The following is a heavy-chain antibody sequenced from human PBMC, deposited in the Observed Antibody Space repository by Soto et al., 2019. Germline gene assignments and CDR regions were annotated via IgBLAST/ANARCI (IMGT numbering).Heavy chain of an antibody. CDR2: VYHTGLT. CDR3: ARDVAVPGESDRFDQ. D-gene: IGHD6-19*01. Sequence: ASETLSLTCAVSGDSITTNKWWSWVRQPPGKGLEWIGEVYHTGLTNYNSSLKSRVTMSVDTSKNQFSLKLTSVTAADTAMYYCARDVAVPGESDRFDQWGQGTLVTVSS. J-gene: IGHJ4*02. CDR1: GDSITTNKW. V-gene: IGHV4-4*02.